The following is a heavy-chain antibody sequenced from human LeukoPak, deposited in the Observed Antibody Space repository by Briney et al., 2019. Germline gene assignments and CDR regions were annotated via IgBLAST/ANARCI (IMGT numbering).Heavy chain of an antibody. Sequence: SETLSLTCTVSGGSISGHYWSWIRQPPGKGLEWIGYIYYSGSTNYNPSLKSRVTISVDTSKNQFSLKLSSVTAADTAVYYCASGMATIPTPFDYWGQGTLVTVSS. CDR1: GGSISGHY. V-gene: IGHV4-59*11. CDR3: ASGMATIPTPFDY. J-gene: IGHJ4*02. CDR2: IYYSGST. D-gene: IGHD5-24*01.